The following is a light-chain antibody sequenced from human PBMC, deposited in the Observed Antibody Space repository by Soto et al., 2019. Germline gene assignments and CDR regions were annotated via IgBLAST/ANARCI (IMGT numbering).Light chain of an antibody. CDR2: DAS. CDR1: QSVNIY. V-gene: IGKV3-11*01. J-gene: IGKJ4*01. CDR3: QQRANWPLT. Sequence: EIVLTQSPATVSLSPGERVTLSCRASQSVNIYLAWYQQKPGQAPRLLIYDASSRATGVPARFSGSGSGTDFTLTISSLESEDFAVYYCQQRANWPLTFGGGTKVDIK.